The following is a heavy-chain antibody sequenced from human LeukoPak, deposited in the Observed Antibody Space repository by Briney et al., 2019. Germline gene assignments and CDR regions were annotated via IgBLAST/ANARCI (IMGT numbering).Heavy chain of an antibody. CDR3: ASPAVAADYYMDV. J-gene: IGHJ6*03. Sequence: GGSLRLSCAASGFTFSSYGMSWVRQAPGKGLEWVSTISGSGDKTYYADSVKGQFAISRDNFKNTLYLQMNSLRAEDTAVYYCASPAVAADYYMDVWGKGTTVTISS. CDR1: GFTFSSYG. D-gene: IGHD2-15*01. CDR2: ISGSGDKT. V-gene: IGHV3-23*01.